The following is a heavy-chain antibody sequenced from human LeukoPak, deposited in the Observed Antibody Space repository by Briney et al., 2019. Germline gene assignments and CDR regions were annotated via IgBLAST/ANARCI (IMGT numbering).Heavy chain of an antibody. CDR3: ARDDRGGKYSSGWYGY. Sequence: ASVTVPCKASGYTFTSYGISWVRQAPGQGLEWMGWISAYNGNTNYAQKLQGRVTMTTDTSTSTAYMELRSLRSDDTAVYYCARDDRGGKYSSGWYGYWGQGTLVTGSS. CDR2: ISAYNGNT. V-gene: IGHV1-18*04. J-gene: IGHJ4*02. D-gene: IGHD6-19*01. CDR1: GYTFTSYG.